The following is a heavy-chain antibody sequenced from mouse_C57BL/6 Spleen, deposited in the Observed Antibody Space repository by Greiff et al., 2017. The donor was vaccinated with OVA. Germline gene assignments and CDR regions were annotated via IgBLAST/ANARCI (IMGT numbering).Heavy chain of an antibody. CDR2: IYPGSGST. D-gene: IGHD3-3*01. V-gene: IGHV1-55*01. J-gene: IGHJ2*01. Sequence: QVQLKQPGAELVKPGASVKMSCKASGYTFTSYWITWVKQRPGQGLEWIGEIYPGSGSTNYNEKFKSKATLTVDTSSSTAYMELSSLTSEDSAVYFCARREMTPVGHLDYWGQGTTLTVSS. CDR3: ARREMTPVGHLDY. CDR1: GYTFTSYW.